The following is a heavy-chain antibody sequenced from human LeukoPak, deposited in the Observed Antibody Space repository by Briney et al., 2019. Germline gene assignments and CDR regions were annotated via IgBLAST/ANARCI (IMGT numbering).Heavy chain of an antibody. CDR2: ISGSGGST. D-gene: IGHD2-15*01. J-gene: IGHJ5*02. Sequence: PGGSLRLSCAASGFTFSSYAMSWLRQAPGKGLEWVSAISGSGGSTYYADSVKGRFTISRDNSKNTLYLQMNSLRAEDTAVYYCAKNGYCSSGSCYSGWFDPWGQGTLVTVSS. V-gene: IGHV3-23*01. CDR3: AKNGYCSSGSCYSGWFDP. CDR1: GFTFSSYA.